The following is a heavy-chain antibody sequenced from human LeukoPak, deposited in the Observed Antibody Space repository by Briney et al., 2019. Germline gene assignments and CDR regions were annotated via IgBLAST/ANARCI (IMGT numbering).Heavy chain of an antibody. CDR2: ISGGGGGA. V-gene: IGHV3-23*01. CDR1: GFTFRNYA. Sequence: GGSLRLSCAASGFTFRNYAMSWVRQAPGKGLEWVSVISGGGGGAYYADSLKGRFTISRDNAKNTLYLQMNSLRAEDTAVYYCAKAGGSGNYYFDYWGQGTLVTVSS. J-gene: IGHJ4*02. D-gene: IGHD3-10*01. CDR3: AKAGGSGNYYFDY.